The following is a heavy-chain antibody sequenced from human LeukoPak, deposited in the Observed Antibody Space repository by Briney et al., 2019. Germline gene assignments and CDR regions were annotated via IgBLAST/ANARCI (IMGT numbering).Heavy chain of an antibody. CDR2: ISGSGGST. CDR1: GFTFSSYG. D-gene: IGHD4-17*01. J-gene: IGHJ4*02. CDR3: AKDVTDPDYGDFS. V-gene: IGHV3-23*01. Sequence: PGGSLRLSCAASGFTFSSYGMHWVRQAPGKGLEWVSAISGSGGSTYYADSVKGRFTISRDNSKNTLYLQMNSLRAEDTAVYYCAKDVTDPDYGDFSWGQGTLVTVSS.